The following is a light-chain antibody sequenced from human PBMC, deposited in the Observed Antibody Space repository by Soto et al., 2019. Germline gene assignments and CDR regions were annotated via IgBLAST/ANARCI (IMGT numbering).Light chain of an antibody. CDR2: AAS. CDR1: QSISNH. Sequence: DRQMTQSPSSGSASVGERVIITCRASQSISNHLNWYQQKPGKAPKLLIFAASSLQSGVPSRFSGSRSGPDFTLTISSLQPEDFATYYCQQSYSSPPTFGQGTKVDI. V-gene: IGKV1-39*01. CDR3: QQSYSSPPT. J-gene: IGKJ1*01.